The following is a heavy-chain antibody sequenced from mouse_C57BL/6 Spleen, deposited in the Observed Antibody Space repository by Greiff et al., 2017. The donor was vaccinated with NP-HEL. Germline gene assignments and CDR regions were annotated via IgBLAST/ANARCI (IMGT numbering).Heavy chain of an antibody. CDR1: GYTFTEYT. V-gene: IGHV1-62-2*01. Sequence: VQGVESGAELVKPGASVKLSCKASGYTFTEYTIHWVKQRSGQGLEWIGWFYPGRGSIQYNEQFKDKATLTADKSSSTVYMELSRLTSEDSAVDFWARNEGGDWIYDGSEGLAYWGQGTLVTVSA. CDR2: FYPGRGSI. CDR3: ARNEGGDWIYDGSEGLAY. D-gene: IGHD2-3*01. J-gene: IGHJ3*01.